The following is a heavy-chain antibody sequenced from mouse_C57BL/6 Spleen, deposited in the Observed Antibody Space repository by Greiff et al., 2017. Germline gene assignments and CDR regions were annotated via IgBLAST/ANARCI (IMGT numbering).Heavy chain of an antibody. Sequence: QVQLQQPGAEVVKPGASVKLSCKASGYTFTSYWMHWVKQRPGQGLEWIGMIHPNSGSTNYNEKFKSKATLTVDKSSSTAYMQLSSLTSEDSAVYYCARLGGSGYAMDYWGQGTSVTVSS. D-gene: IGHD1-1*02. CDR1: GYTFTSYW. V-gene: IGHV1-64*01. CDR2: IHPNSGST. CDR3: ARLGGSGYAMDY. J-gene: IGHJ4*01.